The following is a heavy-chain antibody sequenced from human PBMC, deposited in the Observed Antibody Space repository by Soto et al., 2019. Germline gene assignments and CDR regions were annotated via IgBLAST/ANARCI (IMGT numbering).Heavy chain of an antibody. Sequence: PSETLSLTCTVSGGSISSYYWSWIRQPPGKGLEWIGYIYYSGSTNYNPSLKSRVTISVDTSKNQFSLKLSSVTAADTAMYYCARYYGGYSDYWGQGTLVTVSS. V-gene: IGHV4-59*08. CDR3: ARYYGGYSDY. D-gene: IGHD3-10*01. CDR1: GGSISSYY. J-gene: IGHJ4*02. CDR2: IYYSGST.